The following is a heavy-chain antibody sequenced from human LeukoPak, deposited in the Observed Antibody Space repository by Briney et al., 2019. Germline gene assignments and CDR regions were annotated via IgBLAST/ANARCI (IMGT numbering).Heavy chain of an antibody. D-gene: IGHD1-26*01. Sequence: PSETLSLTCTVSGGSVTADNYFWSWTRQPPGEGLEWIGYIYYTAGSYYNPSLKSRVTMSIDASTNQFSLKLNSLTAADTAVYHCGRGLRYSESYVVEYWGLGTLVTVSS. CDR1: GGSVTADNYF. CDR2: IYYTAGS. V-gene: IGHV4-30-4*08. CDR3: GRGLRYSESYVVEY. J-gene: IGHJ4*02.